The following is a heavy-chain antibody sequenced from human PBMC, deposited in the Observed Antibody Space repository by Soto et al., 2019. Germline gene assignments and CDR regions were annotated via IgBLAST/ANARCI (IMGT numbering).Heavy chain of an antibody. J-gene: IGHJ4*02. CDR2: IYQSGST. Sequence: PSETLSLTCTVSGASISSGGNSWSWIRRPPGKALEWIGYIYQSGSTYYNPYLKSRVSISASMSTNQISLRLRSVTAADTAVYYCARGGYRGLDFDFDHWGQGTLVTVSS. V-gene: IGHV4-30-2*01. D-gene: IGHD5-12*01. CDR3: ARGGYRGLDFDFDH. CDR1: GASISSGGNS.